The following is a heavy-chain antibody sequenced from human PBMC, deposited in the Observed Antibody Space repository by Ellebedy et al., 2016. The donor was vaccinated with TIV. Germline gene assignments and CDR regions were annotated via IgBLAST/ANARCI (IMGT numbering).Heavy chain of an antibody. D-gene: IGHD3-10*01. CDR2: INPNSGGT. CDR1: GYTFTGYY. V-gene: IGHV1-2*02. Sequence: ASVKVSXKASGYTFTGYYMHWVRQAPGQGLEWMGWINPNSGGTNYAQKFQGRVTMTRDTSISTAYMELSRLRSDDTAVYYCARVSGGSGSYAFDIWGQGTMVTVSS. CDR3: ARVSGGSGSYAFDI. J-gene: IGHJ3*02.